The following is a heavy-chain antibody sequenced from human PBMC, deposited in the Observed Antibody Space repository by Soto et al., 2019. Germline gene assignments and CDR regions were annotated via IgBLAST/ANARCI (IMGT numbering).Heavy chain of an antibody. Sequence: GGSLRLSCAASGFTFSSYSMNWVRQAPGKGLEWVSYISSSSSTIYYADSVKGRFTISRDNAKNSLYLQMNSLRAEDTAVYYCARDEGVYPAARRDYYYYYYMEVWGKGTTVTVSS. CDR2: ISSSSSTI. CDR3: ARDEGVYPAARRDYYYYYYMEV. D-gene: IGHD6-6*01. J-gene: IGHJ6*03. CDR1: GFTFSSYS. V-gene: IGHV3-48*01.